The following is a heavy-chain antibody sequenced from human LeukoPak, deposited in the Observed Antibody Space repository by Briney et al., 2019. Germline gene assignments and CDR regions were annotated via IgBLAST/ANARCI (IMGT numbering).Heavy chain of an antibody. Sequence: SETLSLTCTVSSGSMNNHYWRWIRQPPGKGLEWVGYIYYSGSTNYNPSLKSRVTISVDTSKNQFSLSLNSVTAADTAVYFCARYILTVTGYWYFDLWGRGTLVTVSS. V-gene: IGHV4-59*08. CDR1: SGSMNNHY. CDR2: IYYSGST. D-gene: IGHD3-9*01. CDR3: ARYILTVTGYWYFDL. J-gene: IGHJ2*01.